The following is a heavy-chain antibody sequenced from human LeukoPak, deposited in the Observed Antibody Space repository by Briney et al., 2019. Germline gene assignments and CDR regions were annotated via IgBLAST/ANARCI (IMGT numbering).Heavy chain of an antibody. J-gene: IGHJ4*02. D-gene: IGHD3-10*01. CDR2: VNQDGRQK. CDR3: ARDPDLRRGFDGEGY. CDR1: AFTFSSYW. V-gene: IGHV3-7*05. Sequence: PGGSLRLSCAASAFTFSSYWMSWVRQAPGKGLEWVANVNQDGRQKNYVDSVRGRSTISRDSVKNSLYLQMNSLRAEDTAVYYCARDPDLRRGFDGEGYWGQGTLVTVSS.